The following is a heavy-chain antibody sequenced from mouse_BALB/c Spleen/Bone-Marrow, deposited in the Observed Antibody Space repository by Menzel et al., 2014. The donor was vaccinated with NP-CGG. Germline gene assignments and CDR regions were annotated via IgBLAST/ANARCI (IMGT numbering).Heavy chain of an antibody. Sequence: EVQRVESGPSLVKPSQTLSLTCSVTGDSITGGYWHWIWKLPGNKLECMGYISYRGTTYYNPSLKSRISITRDTSKNQYYLELNSVAAEDAATYYCARTGFFDVWGAGTTVTVSS. J-gene: IGHJ1*01. V-gene: IGHV3-8*02. CDR2: ISYRGTT. CDR1: GDSITGGY. CDR3: ARTGFFDV.